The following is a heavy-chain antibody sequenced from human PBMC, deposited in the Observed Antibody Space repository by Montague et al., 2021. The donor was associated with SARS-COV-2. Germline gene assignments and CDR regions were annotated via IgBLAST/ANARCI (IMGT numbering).Heavy chain of an antibody. CDR1: GGSISSYY. V-gene: IGHV4-59*01. CDR3: ARAPVAHITIFGVVTSFDY. Sequence: SETLSLTCTVSGGSISSYYWSWIRQPPGKGLEWIGYIYYCGSTNXXPSLKSRVTISVDTSKNQFSLKLSSVTAADTAVYYCARAPVAHITIFGVVTSFDYWGQGTLVTVSS. J-gene: IGHJ4*02. CDR2: IYYCGST. D-gene: IGHD3-3*01.